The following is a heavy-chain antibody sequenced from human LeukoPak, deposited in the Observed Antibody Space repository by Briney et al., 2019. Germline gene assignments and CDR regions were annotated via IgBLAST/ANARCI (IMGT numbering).Heavy chain of an antibody. CDR2: INHSVST. D-gene: IGHD3-22*01. V-gene: IGHV4-34*01. CDR3: ARGCGYYYEGYYYYMDV. CDR1: GGSFSGYY. J-gene: IGHJ6*03. Sequence: SETLSLTCAVYGGSFSGYYWSWIRQPPGKGLEWIGEINHSVSTNYNPSLKSRVTISVDTSKNQFSLKLSSVTAADTAVYYCARGCGYYYEGYYYYMDVWGKGTTVTVSS.